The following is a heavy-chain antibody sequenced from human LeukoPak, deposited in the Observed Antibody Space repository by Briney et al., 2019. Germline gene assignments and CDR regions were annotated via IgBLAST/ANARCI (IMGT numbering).Heavy chain of an antibody. D-gene: IGHD3-3*01. CDR2: FDPEDGET. CDR3: ATNRDFWSGYFGFDY. Sequence: ASVRVSCKVSGYTLTELSMHWVRQAPGKGLEWMGGFDPEDGETIYAQKFQGRVTMTEDTSTDTAYMELSSLRSEDTAVYYCATNRDFWSGYFGFDYWGQGTLVTVSS. J-gene: IGHJ4*02. CDR1: GYTLTELS. V-gene: IGHV1-24*01.